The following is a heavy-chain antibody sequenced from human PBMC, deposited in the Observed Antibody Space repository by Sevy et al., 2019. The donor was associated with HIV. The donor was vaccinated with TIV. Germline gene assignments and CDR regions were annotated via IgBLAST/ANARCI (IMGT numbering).Heavy chain of an antibody. Sequence: SETLSLTCTVSGGSITSLYWNWIRQPPGKGLEWIANIYYNDHINYNPSIKSRVTLSLDTSKNQFSPRLSSVNAADTAMYYCAGENAWGRGYSWGQGTLVTVSS. J-gene: IGHJ4*02. CDR1: GGSITSLY. V-gene: IGHV4-59*08. CDR2: IYYNDHI. D-gene: IGHD1-26*01. CDR3: AGENAWGRGYS.